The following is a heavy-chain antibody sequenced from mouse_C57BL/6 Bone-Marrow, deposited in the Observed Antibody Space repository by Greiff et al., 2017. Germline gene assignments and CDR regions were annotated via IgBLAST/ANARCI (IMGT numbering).Heavy chain of an antibody. D-gene: IGHD5-2*01. CDR2: ISYDGSN. Sequence: EVKVEESGPGLVKPSQSLSLTCSVTGYSITSGYYWNWIRQFPGNKLEWMGYISYDGSNNYNPSLKNRISITRDTSKNQFFLKLNSVTTEDTATYYCARGEYREAWFAYWGQGTLVTVSA. CDR3: ARGEYREAWFAY. J-gene: IGHJ3*01. V-gene: IGHV3-6*01. CDR1: GYSITSGYY.